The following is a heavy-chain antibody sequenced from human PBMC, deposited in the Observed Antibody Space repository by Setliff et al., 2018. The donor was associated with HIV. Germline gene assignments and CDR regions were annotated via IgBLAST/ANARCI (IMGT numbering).Heavy chain of an antibody. CDR2: IYYSGST. D-gene: IGHD3-10*01. CDR3: ARRRGGTSRSFLDY. V-gene: IGHV4-59*08. J-gene: IGHJ4*02. Sequence: PSETLSLTCTVSGGSISSYYWSWIRQPPGKGLEWIGYIYYSGSTNYNPSLKSRVTISVDTSKNQFSLKLRSVTAADTAVYYCARRRGGTSRSFLDYWGQGNLVTVSS. CDR1: GGSISSYY.